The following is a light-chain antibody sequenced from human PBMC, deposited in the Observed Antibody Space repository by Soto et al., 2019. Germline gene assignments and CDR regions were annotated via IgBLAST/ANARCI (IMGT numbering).Light chain of an antibody. CDR3: SSYTRTNTVV. V-gene: IGLV2-14*03. Sequence: QSALTQPASVSGSPGQSITISCTGTSSDVGAYNYVSWYQQLSGKAPKLLFYDVTSRPSGVPGRFSASKSGNTSSLTISGLQAGDDADYFCSSYTRTNTVVFGGGTKLTVL. J-gene: IGLJ3*02. CDR1: SSDVGAYNY. CDR2: DVT.